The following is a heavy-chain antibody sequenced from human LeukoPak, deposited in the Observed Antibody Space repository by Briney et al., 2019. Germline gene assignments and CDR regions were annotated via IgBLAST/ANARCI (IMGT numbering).Heavy chain of an antibody. V-gene: IGHV1-46*01. CDR3: ARDQSGYYYVDY. CDR1: GYTFTSYY. D-gene: IGHD3-3*01. CDR2: INPSGGST. J-gene: IGHJ4*02. Sequence: GASVKVSCKASGYTFTSYYMHWVRQAPGQGLEWMGIINPSGGSTSYAQKFQGRVTMTRDMSTSTVYMELSSLRSEDTAVYYCARDQSGYYYVDYWGQGTLVTVSS.